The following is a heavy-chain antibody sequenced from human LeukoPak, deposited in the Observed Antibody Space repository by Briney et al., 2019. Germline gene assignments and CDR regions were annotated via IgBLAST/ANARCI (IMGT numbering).Heavy chain of an antibody. D-gene: IGHD3-10*01. Sequence: GGSLRLSCAASGCTFSSYSMNRVRQAPGKGLEWVSSISSSSSYIYYADSVKGRFTISRDNAKNSLYLQMNSLRAEDTAVYYCARDAGGEITMVRGVLDYWGQGTLVTVSS. J-gene: IGHJ4*02. V-gene: IGHV3-21*01. CDR3: ARDAGGEITMVRGVLDY. CDR2: ISSSSSYI. CDR1: GCTFSSYS.